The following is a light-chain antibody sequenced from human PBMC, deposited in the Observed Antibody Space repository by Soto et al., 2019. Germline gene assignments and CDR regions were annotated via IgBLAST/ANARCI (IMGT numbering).Light chain of an antibody. V-gene: IGKV1-27*01. CDR2: GAY. J-gene: IGKJ1*01. CDR1: QYIDDY. Sequence: DIQMTQSPSSLSASVGDRVSNTCRASQYIDDYVAWYQQKPGTPPKLLIFGAYILQSGVPSRLSGSGSGTEFILTISSLQPEDVATYYYQKYSKAPWTLGQGTQV. CDR3: QKYSKAPWT.